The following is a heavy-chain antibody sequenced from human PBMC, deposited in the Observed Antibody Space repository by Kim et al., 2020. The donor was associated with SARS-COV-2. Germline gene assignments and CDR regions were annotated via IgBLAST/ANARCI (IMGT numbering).Heavy chain of an antibody. V-gene: IGHV3-30-3*01. D-gene: IGHD5-18*01. CDR2: ISYDGSNK. CDR3: ARVGGQLWFLDYYGMDV. CDR1: GFTFSSYA. J-gene: IGHJ6*02. Sequence: GGSLRLSCAASGFTFSSYAMHWVRQAPGKGLEWVAVISYDGSNKYYADSVKGRFTISRDNSKNTLYLQMNSLRAEDTAVYYCARVGGQLWFLDYYGMDVWGQGTTVTVSS.